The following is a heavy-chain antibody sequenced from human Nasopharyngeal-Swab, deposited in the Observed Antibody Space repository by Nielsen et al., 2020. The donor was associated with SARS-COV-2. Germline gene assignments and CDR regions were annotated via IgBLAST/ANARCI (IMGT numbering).Heavy chain of an antibody. V-gene: IGHV4-31*03. J-gene: IGHJ3*02. CDR2: IYYSGST. Sequence: SETLSLTCTVSGGSISSGGYYWSWIRQHPGKGLEWIGYIYYSGSTHYNPSLKSRVTISVDTSKNQFSLKLSSVTAADTAVYYCARARITMIVVVGAFDIWGQGTMVTVSS. CDR1: GGSISSGGYY. CDR3: ARARITMIVVVGAFDI. D-gene: IGHD3-22*01.